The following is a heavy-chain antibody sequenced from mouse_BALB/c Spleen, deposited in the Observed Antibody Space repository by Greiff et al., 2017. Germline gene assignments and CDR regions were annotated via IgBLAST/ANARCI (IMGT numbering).Heavy chain of an antibody. D-gene: IGHD1-2*01. CDR1: GFTFSSYA. V-gene: IGHV5-6-5*01. CDR2: ISSGGST. J-gene: IGHJ2*01. CDR3: ARGSARDYFDY. Sequence: EVQVVESGGGLVKPGGSLKLSCAASGFTFSSYAMSWVRQTPEKRLEWVASISSGGSTYYPDSLKGRFTISRDNARNILYLQMSSLRSEDTAMYYCARGSARDYFDYWGQGTTLTVSS.